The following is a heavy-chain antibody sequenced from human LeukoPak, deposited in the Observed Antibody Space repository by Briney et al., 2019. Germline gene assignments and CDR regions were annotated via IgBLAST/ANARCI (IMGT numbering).Heavy chain of an antibody. D-gene: IGHD3-22*01. CDR1: GGSISSSSYY. Sequence: PSETLSLTCTVSGGSISSSSYYWGWIRQPPGKGLEWIGSIYYSGSTYYNPSLQSRVTISLDTSKNQFSLKLSSVTAADTAVYYCARVTGYMIEDYFDYWGQGTLVTVSS. V-gene: IGHV4-39*07. CDR2: IYYSGST. CDR3: ARVTGYMIEDYFDY. J-gene: IGHJ4*02.